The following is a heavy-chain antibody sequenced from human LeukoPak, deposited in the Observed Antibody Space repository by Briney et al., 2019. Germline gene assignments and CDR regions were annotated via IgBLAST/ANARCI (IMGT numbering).Heavy chain of an antibody. CDR2: IYYSGST. J-gene: IGHJ4*02. CDR1: GGSISSYY. V-gene: IGHV4-59*01. D-gene: IGHD3-10*01. CDR3: ARGTMVRGVIDHYYFDY. Sequence: KPSETLSLTCTVSGGSISSYYWRWIRQPPGKGLEWIGYIYYSGSTNYNPSLKSRVTISVDTSKNQFSLKLSSVTAADTAVYYCARGTMVRGVIDHYYFDYWGQGTLVTVSS.